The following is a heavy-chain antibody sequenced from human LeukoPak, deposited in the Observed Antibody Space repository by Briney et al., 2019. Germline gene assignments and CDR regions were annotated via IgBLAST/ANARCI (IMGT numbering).Heavy chain of an antibody. J-gene: IGHJ4*02. V-gene: IGHV1-2*02. CDR3: ARIRTRYGSGSYYLDY. CDR2: INPNSGGT. D-gene: IGHD3-10*01. Sequence: ASVKVSCKTSGYTFTGYYMHWVRQAPGQGLEWMGWINPNSGGTNYAQKFQGRVTMTRDTSISTAYMELSRLRSDDTAVYYCARIRTRYGSGSYYLDYWGQGTLVTVSS. CDR1: GYTFTGYY.